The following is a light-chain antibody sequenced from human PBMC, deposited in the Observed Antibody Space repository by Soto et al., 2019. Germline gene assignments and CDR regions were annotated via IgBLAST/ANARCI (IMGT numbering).Light chain of an antibody. J-gene: IGKJ1*01. Sequence: SVLTQSPGTLSLSPGERATLSCRASQSVSSNYLAWYHQKPGQAPRLLIYGASTRASGIPDRFSGSGSGTDFTLTISRLEPEDSAVYYCQQYGSSPTWTFGQGTKVDIK. CDR1: QSVSSNY. CDR2: GAS. V-gene: IGKV3-20*01. CDR3: QQYGSSPTWT.